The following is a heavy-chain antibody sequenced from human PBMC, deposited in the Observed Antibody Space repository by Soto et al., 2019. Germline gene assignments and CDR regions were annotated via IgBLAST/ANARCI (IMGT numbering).Heavy chain of an antibody. J-gene: IGHJ5*02. D-gene: IGHD1-26*01. CDR3: ATLSGSYGFDP. CDR2: ISSSGSDT. CDR1: GFSFSSYE. V-gene: IGHV3-48*03. Sequence: EAQLVESGGDLVQPGGSLRLSCAGSGFSFSSYEMNWVRQAPGKGLEWVSYISSSGSDTYYADSVKPRFTISRDNAQNSLYLQMTRLRAEDTAIYYCATLSGSYGFDPWGQGTLVTVSS.